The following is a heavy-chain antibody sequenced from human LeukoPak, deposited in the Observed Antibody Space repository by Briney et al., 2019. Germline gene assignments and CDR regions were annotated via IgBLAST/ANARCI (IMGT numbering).Heavy chain of an antibody. D-gene: IGHD2-15*01. CDR3: ARDRVPYCSGVSCSVDV. CDR2: IKQDGSEK. J-gene: IGHJ6*02. Sequence: GGSLRLSCAASGFTFSNSWMSWIRQAPGQGLEWVANIKQDGSEKYYVDSVKGRFTISRDNAKNTLYLQMNSLRVEGTAVYYCARDRVPYCSGVSCSVDVWGQGTTVTVSS. V-gene: IGHV3-7*01. CDR1: GFTFSNSW.